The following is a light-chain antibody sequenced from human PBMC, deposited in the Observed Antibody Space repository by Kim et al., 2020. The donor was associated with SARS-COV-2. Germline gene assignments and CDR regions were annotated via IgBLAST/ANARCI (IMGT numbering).Light chain of an antibody. CDR3: QQYNTYVWT. Sequence: AAIGDRVTITCRASQGINGFLAWFQQKPGKAPTSLIYATSRLHSGVPSRFSGSVSGTDFTLTISTLQPEDFATYYCQQYNTYVWTFGQGTKVDIK. V-gene: IGKV1-16*01. J-gene: IGKJ1*01. CDR1: QGINGF. CDR2: ATS.